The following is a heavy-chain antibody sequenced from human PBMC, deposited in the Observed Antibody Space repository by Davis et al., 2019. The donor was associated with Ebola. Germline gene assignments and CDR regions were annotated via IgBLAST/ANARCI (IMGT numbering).Heavy chain of an antibody. J-gene: IGHJ4*02. Sequence: MPSETLSLTCTISGGSIGSYYWGWIRQPPGKGLEWIGEITHSGSFNYNPSLKSRVTISVDTSKNQVSLKLSSVTAADTAVYYCARRERRHCSGGSCSKKWDYWGQGTLVTASS. CDR3: ARRERRHCSGGSCSKKWDY. CDR2: ITHSGSF. CDR1: GGSIGSYY. D-gene: IGHD2-15*01. V-gene: IGHV4-34*01.